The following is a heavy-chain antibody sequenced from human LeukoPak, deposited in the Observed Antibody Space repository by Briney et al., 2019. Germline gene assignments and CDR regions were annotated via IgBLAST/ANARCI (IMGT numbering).Heavy chain of an antibody. J-gene: IGHJ4*02. V-gene: IGHV4-59*01. CDR3: ARDRTGGSSLDY. Sequence: SETLSLTCTVSGGSISRDYWSWIRQPPGKGLEWIGYIDYAGRTTYNPSLKSRVTISVDTSKNQFSLRLSSVTAADTAVYYCARDRTGGSSLDYWGQGTLVTVS. CDR1: GGSISRDY. D-gene: IGHD6-13*01. CDR2: IDYAGRT.